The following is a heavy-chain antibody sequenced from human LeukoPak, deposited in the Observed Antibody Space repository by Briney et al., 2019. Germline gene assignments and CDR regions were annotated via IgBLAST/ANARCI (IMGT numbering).Heavy chain of an antibody. CDR3: ARDSSPWYYYDRSGSNGFDP. Sequence: RRSLRLSCAASGFTFSSYAIHWVRQAPGKGLEWVAVIANDGGNKYYADSVKGRFTISRDNAKNTLFLQMNSLRAEDTAVYYCARDSSPWYYYDRSGSNGFDPWGQGTLVTLSS. D-gene: IGHD3-22*01. J-gene: IGHJ5*02. V-gene: IGHV3-30-3*01. CDR2: IANDGGNK. CDR1: GFTFSSYA.